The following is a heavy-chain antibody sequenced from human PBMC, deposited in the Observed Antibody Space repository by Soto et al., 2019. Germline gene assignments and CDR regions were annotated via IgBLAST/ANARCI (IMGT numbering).Heavy chain of an antibody. D-gene: IGHD3-22*01. V-gene: IGHV1-2*04. CDR3: ARETCGSYYDTSGFDY. Sequence: ASVKVSCKASGYTFTGYYMHWVRQAPGQGLEWMGWINPNSGGTNYAQKFQGWVTMTRDTSISTAYMELSRLRSDDTAVYYCARETCGSYYDTSGFDYWGQGTLLTVSS. CDR1: GYTFTGYY. J-gene: IGHJ4*02. CDR2: INPNSGGT.